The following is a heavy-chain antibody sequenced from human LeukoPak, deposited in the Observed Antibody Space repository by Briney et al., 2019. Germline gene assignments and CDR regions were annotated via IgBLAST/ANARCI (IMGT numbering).Heavy chain of an antibody. CDR1: GDSISSSSNY. CDR2: IYYSGST. Sequence: SETLSLTCTVSGDSISSSSNYWGWIRQPPGKGLEWIGSIYYSGSTYYNPSLKSRVTISVDTSKNQFSLKLSSVTAADTAVYYCARRGYDSSGYYRNYWGQGTLVTVSS. J-gene: IGHJ4*02. CDR3: ARRGYDSSGYYRNY. D-gene: IGHD3-22*01. V-gene: IGHV4-39*01.